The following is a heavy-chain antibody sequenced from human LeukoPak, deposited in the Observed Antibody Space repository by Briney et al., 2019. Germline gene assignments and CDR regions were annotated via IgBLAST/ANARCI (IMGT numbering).Heavy chain of an antibody. V-gene: IGHV3-53*01. J-gene: IGHJ4*02. CDR2: IYSGGST. Sequence: GGSLRLSCAASGFSVSSNYMSWVRQAPGKGLEWVSVIYSGGSTYYADSVKGRFTISRDNSKNTLYLQMNSLRAEDTAVYYCARYYYDSSGYPYYFDYWGQGTLVTVSS. CDR3: ARYYYDSSGYPYYFDY. CDR1: GFSVSSNY. D-gene: IGHD3-22*01.